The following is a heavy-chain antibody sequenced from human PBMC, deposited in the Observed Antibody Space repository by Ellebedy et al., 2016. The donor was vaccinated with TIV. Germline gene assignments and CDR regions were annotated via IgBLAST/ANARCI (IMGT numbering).Heavy chain of an antibody. Sequence: SETLSLXXTVSGGSISSSSVYWGWIRQPPGKGLEWIANIYYSGSTYYNPSLKSRVTISVDTSKNQFSLKLTSVTAADTAVYYCARVGENYYGSGNWFDPWGQGTLVTVSP. J-gene: IGHJ5*02. V-gene: IGHV4-39*07. D-gene: IGHD3-10*01. CDR2: IYYSGST. CDR1: GGSISSSSVY. CDR3: ARVGENYYGSGNWFDP.